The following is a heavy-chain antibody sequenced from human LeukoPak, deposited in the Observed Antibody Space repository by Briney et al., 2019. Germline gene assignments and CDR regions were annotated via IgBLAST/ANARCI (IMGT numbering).Heavy chain of an antibody. CDR3: ARGNPSSDYFDY. CDR2: MNPNSGNT. D-gene: IGHD6-19*01. Sequence: ASVKVSCKASGYTFTSYDINWVRQATGQGLEWMGWMNPNSGNTGHAQKFQGRVTMTRNTSISTAYMELSSLGSEDTAVYYCARGNPSSDYFDYWGQGTLVTVSS. J-gene: IGHJ4*02. V-gene: IGHV1-8*01. CDR1: GYTFTSYD.